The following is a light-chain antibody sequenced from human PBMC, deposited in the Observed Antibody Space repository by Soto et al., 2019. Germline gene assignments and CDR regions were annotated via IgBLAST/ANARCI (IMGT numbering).Light chain of an antibody. Sequence: SYELTQPPSVSVSPGQTASITCSGDDLSDKYVCWYQQKSGQSPVLVIYQDNKRPSGIPARFAGSNSGKTATLTINGTPPADEGDYFCHMSDSSNLFGGGNKLTVL. CDR3: HMSDSSNL. CDR1: DLSDKY. CDR2: QDN. V-gene: IGLV3-1*01. J-gene: IGLJ3*02.